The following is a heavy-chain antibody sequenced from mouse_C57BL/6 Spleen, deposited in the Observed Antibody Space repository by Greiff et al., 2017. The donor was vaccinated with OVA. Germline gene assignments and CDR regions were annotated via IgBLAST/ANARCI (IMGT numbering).Heavy chain of an antibody. J-gene: IGHJ2*01. CDR1: GFTFSDYY. Sequence: EVHVVESEGGLVQPGSSMKLSCTASGFTFSDYYMAWVRQVPEQGLEWVANINSDGSSTYYLDYLKGRFTISGDNAKNILYLHMSSLKSEDTATYDCARIYYGNYGYLDYWGQGTTLTVSS. D-gene: IGHD2-1*01. CDR2: INSDGSST. V-gene: IGHV5-16*01. CDR3: ARIYYGNYGYLDY.